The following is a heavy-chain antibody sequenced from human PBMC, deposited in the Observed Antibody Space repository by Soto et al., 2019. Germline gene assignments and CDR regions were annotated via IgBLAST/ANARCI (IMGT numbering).Heavy chain of an antibody. D-gene: IGHD3-16*01. J-gene: IGHJ5*02. Sequence: QLQLQESGSGLVKPSQTLSLTCAVSGGSISSGNSYAWSWIRQPPGKGLEWIGSISHTGRTFYNPSLNGRVTMSVDKSKNQFSLKLSSVSAADMAVYYCARAVAPYLGAWFDPWGQGSLVIVSS. CDR1: GGSISSGNSYA. CDR3: ARAVAPYLGAWFDP. CDR2: ISHTGRT. V-gene: IGHV4-30-2*01.